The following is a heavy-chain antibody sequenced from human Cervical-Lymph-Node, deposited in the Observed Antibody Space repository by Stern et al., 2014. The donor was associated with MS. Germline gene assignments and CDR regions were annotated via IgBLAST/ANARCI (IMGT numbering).Heavy chain of an antibody. CDR3: AKDRGMIVVVTYSLDS. CDR1: GFSFSSYG. CDR2: ISYDGSNA. V-gene: IGHV3-30*18. D-gene: IGHD3-22*01. Sequence: VQLVESGGIVVQPGRSLRLSCVASGFSFSSYGMHWVRQAPGQGLEWVAVISYDGSNAYYAASVKGRFTISRDNSKNTLYLQLNSLRAEDTAVYFCAKDRGMIVVVTYSLDSWGQGTLVTVSS. J-gene: IGHJ4*02.